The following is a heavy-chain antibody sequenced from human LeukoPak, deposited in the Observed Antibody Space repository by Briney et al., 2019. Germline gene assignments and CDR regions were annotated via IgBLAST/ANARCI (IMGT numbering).Heavy chain of an antibody. CDR3: ARGGKGDYAGLRYFDL. CDR2: INHSGST. Sequence: SETLSLTCAVYGGSFSGYYWSWIRQPPGKGLEWIGEINHSGSTNYNPSLKSRVTISVDTSKNQFSLKLSSVTAADKAVYYCARGGKGDYAGLRYFDLWGRGTLVTVSS. V-gene: IGHV4-34*01. D-gene: IGHD4-17*01. CDR1: GGSFSGYY. J-gene: IGHJ2*01.